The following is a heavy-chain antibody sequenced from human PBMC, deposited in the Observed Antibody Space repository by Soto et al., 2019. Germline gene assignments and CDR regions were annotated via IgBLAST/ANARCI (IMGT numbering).Heavy chain of an antibody. V-gene: IGHV3-23*01. CDR1: GFTFSSYA. J-gene: IGHJ4*02. CDR2: ISGSGDST. Sequence: EVQLLESGGGLEQPGGSLRLSCAASGFTFSSYAMNWVRQAPGKGLEWVSVISGSGDSTYYADSVKGRFTISRDNSKNTLYLQMNSLRAEDTAVYYCARRGSGSYYDYWGQGNLVTVSS. CDR3: ARRGSGSYYDY. D-gene: IGHD1-26*01.